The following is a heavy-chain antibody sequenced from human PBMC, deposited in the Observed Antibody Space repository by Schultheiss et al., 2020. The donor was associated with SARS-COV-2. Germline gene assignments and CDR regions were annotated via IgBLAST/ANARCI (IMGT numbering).Heavy chain of an antibody. V-gene: IGHV3-15*01. J-gene: IGHJ4*02. CDR2: IKSKTDGGTT. Sequence: GESLKISCAASGFTFSNAWMSWVRQAPGKGLEWVGRIKSKTDGGTTDYAAPVKGRFTISRDDSKNTLYLQMNSLKTEDTAVYYCARDWGIAVAGIDYWGQGTLVTVSS. CDR1: GFTFSNAW. D-gene: IGHD6-19*01. CDR3: ARDWGIAVAGIDY.